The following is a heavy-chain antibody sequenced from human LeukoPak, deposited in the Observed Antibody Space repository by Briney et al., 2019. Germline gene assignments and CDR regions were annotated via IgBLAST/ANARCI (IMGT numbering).Heavy chain of an antibody. J-gene: IGHJ4*02. CDR1: GFTFSIYE. CDR2: ISSSRSNTI. D-gene: IGHD5-24*01. Sequence: QPGGSLRLSCAASGFTFSIYEMNWVRQAPGKGLEWVSYISSSRSNTIYYADSVKGRFTISRDNAKNSLYLQMNSLRAEDTAVYYCARDQEAATMGDHDYWGQGTLVTVSS. CDR3: ARDQEAATMGDHDY. V-gene: IGHV3-48*03.